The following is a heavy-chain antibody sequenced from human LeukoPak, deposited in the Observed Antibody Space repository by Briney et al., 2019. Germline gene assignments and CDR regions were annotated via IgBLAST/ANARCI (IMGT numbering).Heavy chain of an antibody. D-gene: IGHD3-10*01. CDR2: MNSESSII. CDR3: ARDRYYGSGDYQSAGGCFDY. V-gene: IGHV3-48*02. Sequence: GGSLRLSCVASGFTFRSYSMNWVRQAPGKGLEWVSYMNSESSIIYYADSVKGRFTISRDNAKNSLYLQMNSLRDEDTAVYYCARDRYYGSGDYQSAGGCFDYWGQGALVTVSS. CDR1: GFTFRSYS. J-gene: IGHJ4*02.